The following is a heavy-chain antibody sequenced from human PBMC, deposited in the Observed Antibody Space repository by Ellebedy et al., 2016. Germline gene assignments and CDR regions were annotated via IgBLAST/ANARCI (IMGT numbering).Heavy chain of an antibody. CDR3: ARLCSSFDCSGAFDF. Sequence: SETLSLXXTVSDGSMNSGTHYWTWIRQHPGKGLEWIGYIYHSGTTYYNPSLKSRVTMSVDTSKNQFSLKLRSVTAADTAVYYCARLCSSFDCSGAFDFWGQGILVTVSS. D-gene: IGHD2-2*01. V-gene: IGHV4-31*03. J-gene: IGHJ4*02. CDR2: IYHSGTT. CDR1: DGSMNSGTHY.